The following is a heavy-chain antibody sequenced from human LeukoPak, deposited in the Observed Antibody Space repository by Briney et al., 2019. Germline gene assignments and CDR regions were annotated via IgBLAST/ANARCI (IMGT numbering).Heavy chain of an antibody. CDR3: ARSYSYYYYYYGMDV. J-gene: IGHJ6*02. V-gene: IGHV4-59*08. CDR2: IYNNLNT. D-gene: IGHD4-11*01. CDR1: GASISTYY. Sequence: PSETLSLTCTVSGASISTYYWSWIRQPPGTGLEWIGYIYNNLNTNYKPSLKSRVTISVDTSKNQFSLNLSSVTAADTAVYYCARSYSYYYYYYGMDVWGQGTTVTVSS.